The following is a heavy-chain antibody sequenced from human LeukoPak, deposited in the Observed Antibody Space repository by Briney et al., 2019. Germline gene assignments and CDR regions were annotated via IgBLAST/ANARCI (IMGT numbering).Heavy chain of an antibody. V-gene: IGHV1-2*02. CDR3: ARDLGVVVPAAISDWFDP. Sequence: ASVKVSCKASGYTFTGYYMHWVRQAPGQGLEWMGWINPNSGGTNYAQKFQGRVTMTRDASISTAYMELSRLRSDDTAVYYCARDLGVVVPAAISDWFDPWGQGTLVTVYS. CDR2: INPNSGGT. D-gene: IGHD2-2*01. J-gene: IGHJ5*02. CDR1: GYTFTGYY.